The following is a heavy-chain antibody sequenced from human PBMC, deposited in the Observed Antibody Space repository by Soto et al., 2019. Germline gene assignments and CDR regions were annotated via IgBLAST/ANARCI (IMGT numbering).Heavy chain of an antibody. J-gene: IGHJ6*02. D-gene: IGHD3-22*01. CDR2: ISGSGENT. Sequence: PGGSLRLSCAASAFTFSSYAMNWVRQAPGKGLEWVSGISGSGENTYYADSVKGRFTISRDSSKNTLYLQMNSLRAEDTAVYYCATSTGSGYHRIYYAMDVWGQGTTVTVSS. CDR1: AFTFSSYA. V-gene: IGHV3-23*01. CDR3: ATSTGSGYHRIYYAMDV.